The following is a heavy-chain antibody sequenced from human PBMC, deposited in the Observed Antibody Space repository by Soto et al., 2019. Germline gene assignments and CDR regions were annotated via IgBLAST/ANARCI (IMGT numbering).Heavy chain of an antibody. CDR1: GYTFSSYA. Sequence: QVQLVQSGAEVKKPGASVKVSCKASGYTFSSYALHWVRQAPGQRLEWMGWINAGNGNTKYSQKCQGRVTFTRETSGSTAYMELSSLRSEDTAVYYCASPSYGSGSYYWGQGTLVTVSS. CDR2: INAGNGNT. D-gene: IGHD3-10*01. V-gene: IGHV1-3*01. J-gene: IGHJ4*02. CDR3: ASPSYGSGSYY.